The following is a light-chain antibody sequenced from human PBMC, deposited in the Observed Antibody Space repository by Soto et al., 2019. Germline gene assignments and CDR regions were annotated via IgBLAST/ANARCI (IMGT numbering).Light chain of an antibody. CDR3: QQRANWWT. J-gene: IGKJ1*01. CDR2: DGS. Sequence: IVLTQSPAALSLSPGERATLSCRASRTIGSYLAWYQQKPGQALRLIIYDGSKRATGIPARFSGRGSGTDFTLTISSLEPEDFAVYYCQQRANWWTFGQGTKVDIK. CDR1: RTIGSY. V-gene: IGKV3-11*01.